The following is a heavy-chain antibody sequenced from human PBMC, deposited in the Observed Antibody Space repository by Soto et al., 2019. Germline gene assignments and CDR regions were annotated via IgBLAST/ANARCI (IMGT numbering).Heavy chain of an antibody. Sequence: QMQLVQSGPEVKKPGTSVKVSCKASGFTFTSSAMQWVRQARGQRLEWIGWIVVGSGNTNYAQKFQERVTITRDMSTSTAYMELSSLRSEDTAVYYWAARPAYCGGDCYEFCWGQGTLVTVSS. D-gene: IGHD2-21*02. V-gene: IGHV1-58*02. CDR2: IVVGSGNT. J-gene: IGHJ4*02. CDR3: AARPAYCGGDCYEFC. CDR1: GFTFTSSA.